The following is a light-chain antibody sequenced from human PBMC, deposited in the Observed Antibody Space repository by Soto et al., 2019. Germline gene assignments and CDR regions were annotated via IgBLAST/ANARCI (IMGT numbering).Light chain of an antibody. V-gene: IGKV3-11*01. CDR2: DAS. CDR3: QQRHSWPPIFT. Sequence: EIGLTQSPATLSLSPGERATLSCRASQSVSSYLAWYQQKPGQAPRLLIYDASNRATGIPARFSGSGSGTDFTLTISSLEPEDFAVYYCQQRHSWPPIFTFGPGTKLDIK. J-gene: IGKJ3*01. CDR1: QSVSSY.